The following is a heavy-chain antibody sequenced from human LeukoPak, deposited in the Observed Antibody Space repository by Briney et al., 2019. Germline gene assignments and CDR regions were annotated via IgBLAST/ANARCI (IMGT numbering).Heavy chain of an antibody. Sequence: SETLSLTCTVSGGSISSYYWSWIRQPPGKGLEWIGYMYYSGSTTYNPSLKSRVTISVDTSMNQFSLRLTSLTAADTAVYYCARGSLNTNWFDPWGQGTLVTVSS. CDR3: ARGSLNTNWFDP. CDR2: MYYSGST. D-gene: IGHD6-6*01. V-gene: IGHV4-59*12. CDR1: GGSISSYY. J-gene: IGHJ5*02.